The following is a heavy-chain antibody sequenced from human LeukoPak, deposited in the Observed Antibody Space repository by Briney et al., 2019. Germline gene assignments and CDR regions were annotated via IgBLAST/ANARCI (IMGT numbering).Heavy chain of an antibody. V-gene: IGHV3-33*01. J-gene: IGHJ4*02. Sequence: RGSLRLSCAASGFTFSSYGMHWVRQAPGKGLEWVAVIWYDGSNKYYADSVKGRFTISRDNSKNTLYLQMNSLRAEDTAVYYCARVTYSGSYYFDYWGQGTLVTVSS. D-gene: IGHD1-26*01. CDR1: GFTFSSYG. CDR3: ARVTYSGSYYFDY. CDR2: IWYDGSNK.